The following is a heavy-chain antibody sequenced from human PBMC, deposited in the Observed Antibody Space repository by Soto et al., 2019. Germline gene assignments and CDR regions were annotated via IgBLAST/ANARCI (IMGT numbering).Heavy chain of an antibody. CDR1: GFTVGNNY. CDR3: ARSANTYGSPFDY. D-gene: IGHD3-10*01. Sequence: EVHLVESGGGLVQPGGSLRLSCAASGFTVGNNYMSWVRQAPGKGLEWVSIIHRGGSTSYADSVKGRFTISRDSSKNMLYLHINGLTADDTAVYYCARSANTYGSPFDYWGQGALVTVSS. J-gene: IGHJ4*02. CDR2: IHRGGST. V-gene: IGHV3-66*01.